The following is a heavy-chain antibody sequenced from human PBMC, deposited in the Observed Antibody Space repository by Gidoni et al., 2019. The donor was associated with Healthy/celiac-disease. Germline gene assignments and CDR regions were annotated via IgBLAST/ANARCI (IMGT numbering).Heavy chain of an antibody. J-gene: IGHJ4*02. V-gene: IGHV1-69*01. CDR3: ASGGAVAGGGFDY. D-gene: IGHD6-19*01. CDR2: IIPIFGTA. CDR1: GGTFSSYA. Sequence: QVHLVQSGAAVKQPGSSVTVSCKASGGTFSSYAISWVRQAPGPGLEWMGGIIPIFGTANYAQKFQGRVTITADESTSTAYMELSSLRSEDTAVYYCASGGAVAGGGFDYWGQGTLVTVSS.